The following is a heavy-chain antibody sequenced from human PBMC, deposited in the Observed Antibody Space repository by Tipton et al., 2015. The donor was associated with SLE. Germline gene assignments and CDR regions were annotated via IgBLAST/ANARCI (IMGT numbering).Heavy chain of an antibody. CDR3: AREVRYSSSSPGAFDI. Sequence: SLRLSCAASGFTFSNAWMSWVRQAPGKGLEWVGRIKSKTDGGTTDYAAPVKGRFTISRDDSKNTLYLQMNSLRAEDTAVYYCAREVRYSSSSPGAFDIWGQGTMVTVSS. CDR1: GFTFSNAW. V-gene: IGHV3-15*01. J-gene: IGHJ3*02. D-gene: IGHD6-13*01. CDR2: IKSKTDGGTT.